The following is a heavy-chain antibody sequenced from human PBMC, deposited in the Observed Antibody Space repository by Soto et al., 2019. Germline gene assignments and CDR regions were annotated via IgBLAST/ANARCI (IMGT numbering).Heavy chain of an antibody. J-gene: IGHJ6*02. CDR3: ARILFPPYGYYYYYGMDV. Sequence: PGGSLRLSCAASGFTFSSYSMNWVRQAPGKGLEWVSSISSSSSSYIYYADSVKGRFTISRDNAKNSLYLQMNSLRAEDTAVYYCARILFPPYGYYYYYGMDVWGQGTTVTVSS. CDR2: ISSSSSSYI. D-gene: IGHD2-21*01. CDR1: GFTFSSYS. V-gene: IGHV3-21*01.